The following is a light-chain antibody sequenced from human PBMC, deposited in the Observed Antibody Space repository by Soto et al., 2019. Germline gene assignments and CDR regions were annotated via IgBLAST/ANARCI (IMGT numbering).Light chain of an antibody. CDR2: GAS. J-gene: IGKJ1*01. Sequence: VMTQSPVTLSVSQGERATLSCRASQTVSRNNLVWYQQRPGQPPRLLIYGASTRATGIPARFSGSGSGTEFTLTISSLQSEDFAVYYCQQYNNWPTFGQGTKVDIK. CDR1: QTVSRNN. CDR3: QQYNNWPT. V-gene: IGKV3-15*01.